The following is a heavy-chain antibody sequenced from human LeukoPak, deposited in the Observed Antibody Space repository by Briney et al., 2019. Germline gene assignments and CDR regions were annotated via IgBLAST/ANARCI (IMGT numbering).Heavy chain of an antibody. CDR3: ARHAGGDIVVVPAAYFDY. CDR1: GYSISSGYY. CDR2: IYHSRST. V-gene: IGHV4-38-2*01. D-gene: IGHD2-2*01. Sequence: SETLSLTCAVSGYSISSGYYWGWIRQPPGKGLEWIGSIYHSRSTYYNPSLKSRVTISVDKSKNQFSLKLSSVTAADTAVYYCARHAGGDIVVVPAAYFDYWGQGTLVTVSS. J-gene: IGHJ4*02.